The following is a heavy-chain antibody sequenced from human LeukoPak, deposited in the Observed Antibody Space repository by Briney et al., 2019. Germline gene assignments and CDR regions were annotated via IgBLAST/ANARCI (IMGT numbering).Heavy chain of an antibody. CDR2: INPSGGST. Sequence: GASVKVSCKASGYTFTSYHMHWVQQAPGQGLEWMGIINPSGGSTSYAQKFQGRVTMTRDTSTSTVYMELSSLRSEGTAVYYCANGYYDFWSGYPRSDYYYMDVWGKGTTVTVSS. D-gene: IGHD3-3*01. CDR3: ANGYYDFWSGYPRSDYYYMDV. J-gene: IGHJ6*03. V-gene: IGHV1-46*01. CDR1: GYTFTSYH.